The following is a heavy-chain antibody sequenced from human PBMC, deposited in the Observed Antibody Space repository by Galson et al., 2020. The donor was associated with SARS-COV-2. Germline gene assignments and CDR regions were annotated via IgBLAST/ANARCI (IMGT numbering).Heavy chain of an antibody. Sequence: GGSLRLSCAASGFTFSSFEMNWVRQAPGKGLEWVSYISNSGTTMYYADSVKGRFTISRDNARNSLYLHVNSLRAEDTAVYYCARDLAGNWNDRWGQGTLFTVSS. CDR3: ARDLAGNWNDR. V-gene: IGHV3-48*03. J-gene: IGHJ4*02. CDR2: ISNSGTTM. CDR1: GFTFSSFE. D-gene: IGHD1-1*01.